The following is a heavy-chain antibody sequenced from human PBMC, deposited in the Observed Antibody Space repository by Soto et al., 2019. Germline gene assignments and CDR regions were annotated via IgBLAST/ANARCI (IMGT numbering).Heavy chain of an antibody. CDR1: GGSINSDGYY. J-gene: IGHJ3*01. CDR3: ARDSLDSSGNFMRHPDAFDV. CDR2: IHYSGNT. D-gene: IGHD3-22*01. Sequence: QVQLQESGPGLVKPSQTLSLTCTVSGGSINSDGYYWSWIRQHHGKGLEWIGYIHYSGNTYYNPSLKSRITISIDTSKNQFSLQLSSVTVADTAVYFCARDSLDSSGNFMRHPDAFDVWGQGTGVAVSS. V-gene: IGHV4-31*03.